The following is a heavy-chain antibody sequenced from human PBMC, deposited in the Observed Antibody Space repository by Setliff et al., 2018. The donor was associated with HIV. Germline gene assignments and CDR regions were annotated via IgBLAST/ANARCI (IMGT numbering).Heavy chain of an antibody. CDR1: GASVSMPGW. D-gene: IGHD3-10*01. J-gene: IGHJ4*02. CDR3: ARGGYGSGNAYYFAD. V-gene: IGHV4-4*02. Sequence: KSSETLSLTCTVIGASVSMPGWWGWVRQSPGKRLEWIGEVSDGGTKYNPSLQGRATTSVDRSKNQFSLELRSVTAADTAVYYCARGGYGSGNAYYFADWGQGTPVTVSS. CDR2: VSDGGT.